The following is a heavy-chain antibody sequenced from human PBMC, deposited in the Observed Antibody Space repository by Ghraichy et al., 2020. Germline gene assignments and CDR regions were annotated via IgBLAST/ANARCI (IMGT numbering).Heavy chain of an antibody. V-gene: IGHV3-7*01. J-gene: IGHJ4*02. CDR2: IKQDGSQI. D-gene: IGHD3-3*01. Sequence: LNISCAASGFTFSDYWMSWVRQAPGKGLEWVADIKQDGSQIYYVDSVKGRFTISRDNAKKSVYLQMSSLRVEDTAVYYCASIWEWGYWGQGALVTVSS. CDR3: ASIWEWGY. CDR1: GFTFSDYW.